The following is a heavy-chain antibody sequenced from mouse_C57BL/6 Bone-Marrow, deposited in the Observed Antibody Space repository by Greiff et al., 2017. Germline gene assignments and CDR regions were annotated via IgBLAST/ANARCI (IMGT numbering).Heavy chain of an antibody. Sequence: EVKLMESGGGLVKPGGSLKLSCAASGFTFSSYAMSWVRQTPEKGLEWVATISDGGSYTYYPDNVKGRFTISRDNAKNNLYLQMSHLKSEDTAMYYCARDYDGYYTWFAYWGQGTLVTVSA. V-gene: IGHV5-4*01. CDR2: ISDGGSYT. CDR3: ARDYDGYYTWFAY. J-gene: IGHJ3*01. D-gene: IGHD2-3*01. CDR1: GFTFSSYA.